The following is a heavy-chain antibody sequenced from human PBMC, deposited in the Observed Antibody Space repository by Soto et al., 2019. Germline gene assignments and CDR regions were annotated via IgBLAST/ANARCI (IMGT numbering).Heavy chain of an antibody. CDR1: GGTFSSYA. J-gene: IGHJ4*02. CDR3: ARGLNYYDSSGYPY. V-gene: IGHV1-69*13. Sequence: PGASVKVSCKASGGTFSSYAISWVRQAPGQGLEWMGGITPIFGTANYAQKFQGRVTITADESTSTAYMELSSLRSEDTAVYYCARGLNYYDSSGYPYWGQGTLVTVSS. CDR2: ITPIFGTA. D-gene: IGHD3-22*01.